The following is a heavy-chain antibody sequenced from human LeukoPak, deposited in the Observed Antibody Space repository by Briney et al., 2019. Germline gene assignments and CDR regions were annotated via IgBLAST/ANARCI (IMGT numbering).Heavy chain of an antibody. Sequence: GGSLRLSCAASGFTFSNYWMHWVRQGPGKGLVWVSHINSDGSDTNYADSVKGRFTISRDNSKNTLYLQMNSLRAEDTAVYYCAREHTAMAAFDYWGQGTLVTVSS. CDR1: GFTFSNYW. CDR2: INSDGSDT. D-gene: IGHD5-18*01. J-gene: IGHJ4*02. CDR3: AREHTAMAAFDY. V-gene: IGHV3-74*01.